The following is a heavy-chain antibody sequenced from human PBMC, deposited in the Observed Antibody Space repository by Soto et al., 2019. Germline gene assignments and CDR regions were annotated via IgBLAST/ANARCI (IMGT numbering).Heavy chain of an antibody. CDR3: ASVRGDIVVVPAATPYYYYGMDV. CDR2: ISAYNGNT. CDR1: GYTFTSYG. J-gene: IGHJ6*02. V-gene: IGHV1-18*01. D-gene: IGHD2-2*01. Sequence: QVQLVQSGAEVKKPGASVKVSCKASGYTFTSYGISWVRQAPGQGLEWMGWISAYNGNTNYAQKLQGRVTMTTDTSTSTAYMELMSLRSDDTAVYYCASVRGDIVVVPAATPYYYYGMDVWGLGTTVTVSS.